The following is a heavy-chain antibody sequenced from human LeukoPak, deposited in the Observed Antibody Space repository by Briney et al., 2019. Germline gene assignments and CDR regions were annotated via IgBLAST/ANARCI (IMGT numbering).Heavy chain of an antibody. CDR1: GFTFSSYS. CDR2: ISYDGSNK. J-gene: IGHJ6*02. CDR3: ARNSGTFPPRYYYYGMDV. Sequence: GGSLRLSCAASGFTFSSYSMNWVRQAPGKGLEWVAVISYDGSNKYYADSVKGRFTISRDNSKNTLYLQMNSLRAEDTAVYYCARNSGTFPPRYYYYGMDVWGQGTTVTVSS. V-gene: IGHV3-30*03. D-gene: IGHD1-7*01.